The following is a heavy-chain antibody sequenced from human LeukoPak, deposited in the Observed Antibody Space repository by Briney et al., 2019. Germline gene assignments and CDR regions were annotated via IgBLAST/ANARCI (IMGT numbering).Heavy chain of an antibody. CDR2: IWYDGSNI. CDR3: VRELPPVVQYYFDH. D-gene: IGHD2-21*01. Sequence: PGRSLRLSCAASGFTFSSYAMHWVRQAPGQGLEWVAVIWYDGSNIYYADSVKDRFTISRDNSRNTLYLQMNSLRAEDTAVYYCVRELPPVVQYYFDHWGPGTLVTVSS. J-gene: IGHJ4*02. V-gene: IGHV3-33*08. CDR1: GFTFSSYA.